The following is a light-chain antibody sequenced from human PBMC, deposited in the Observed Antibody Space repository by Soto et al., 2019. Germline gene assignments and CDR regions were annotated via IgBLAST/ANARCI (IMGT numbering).Light chain of an antibody. CDR1: QSVSSS. J-gene: IGKJ1*01. CDR2: DTS. CDR3: QQYVHWPPGT. Sequence: EIVVTQAPATLSVSPGERLTLSCRASQSVSSSLAWYQQRPGQAPTLXXYDTSTRAAGIAARFSGSGSATEFTLTISRLQSEDFAVYYCQQYVHWPPGTFGQGTKVDIK. V-gene: IGKV3-15*01.